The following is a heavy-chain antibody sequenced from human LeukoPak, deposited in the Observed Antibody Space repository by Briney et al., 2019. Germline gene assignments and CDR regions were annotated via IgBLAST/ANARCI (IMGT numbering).Heavy chain of an antibody. CDR1: GFSFDDFG. Sequence: TGGSLRLSCAASGFSFDDFGMSWVRQAPGKGLEWVSGRNGGSTGYADSVKGRFTISRDNAKNSLYLQMNSLRAEDSALYYCARAPDIVVVESHANLDYWGQGTLLTVSS. J-gene: IGHJ4*02. CDR2: RNGGST. V-gene: IGHV3-20*04. CDR3: ARAPDIVVVESHANLDY. D-gene: IGHD2-15*01.